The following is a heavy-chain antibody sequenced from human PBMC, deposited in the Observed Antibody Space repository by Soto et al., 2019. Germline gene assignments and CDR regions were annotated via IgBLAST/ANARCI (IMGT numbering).Heavy chain of an antibody. D-gene: IGHD2-15*01. CDR3: ARAIVVVVAATRYNWFDP. V-gene: IGHV4-4*02. CDR1: GGSISSSNW. J-gene: IGHJ5*02. Sequence: QVQLQESGPGLVKPSGTLSLTCAVSGGSISSSNWWSWVRQPPGKGLEWIGEIYHSGSTNYNPSLKSRVTISVDKSKNQFSLKLSSVTAADTAVYYCARAIVVVVAATRYNWFDPWGQGTLVTVSS. CDR2: IYHSGST.